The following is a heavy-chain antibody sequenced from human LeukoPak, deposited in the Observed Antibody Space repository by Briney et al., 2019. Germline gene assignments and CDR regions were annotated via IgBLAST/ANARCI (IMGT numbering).Heavy chain of an antibody. CDR2: ISSSSSYI. CDR3: AEDLITMVRGSAMDV. D-gene: IGHD3-10*01. J-gene: IGHJ6*02. V-gene: IGHV3-21*01. Sequence: PGGSLRLSCAASGFTFSSYSMNWVRQAPEKGLEWVSSISSSSSYIYYADSVKGRFTISRDDSKNTLYLQVNRLRAEDTAVFYCAEDLITMVRGSAMDVWGQGTTVTVSS. CDR1: GFTFSSYS.